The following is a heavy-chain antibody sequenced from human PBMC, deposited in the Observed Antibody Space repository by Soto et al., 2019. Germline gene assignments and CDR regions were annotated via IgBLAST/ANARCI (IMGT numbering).Heavy chain of an antibody. Sequence: GGSLRLSCTASGFTFGDYSMSWFRQAPGKGLEWVGFIRSKAYGGTTEYAASVKGRFTISRDDSKSIAYLQMNSLKTEDTAVYYCTRGLTWIQLCTFDYWGQGTLVTVSS. D-gene: IGHD5-18*01. V-gene: IGHV3-49*03. CDR1: GFTFGDYS. CDR3: TRGLTWIQLCTFDY. J-gene: IGHJ4*02. CDR2: IRSKAYGGTT.